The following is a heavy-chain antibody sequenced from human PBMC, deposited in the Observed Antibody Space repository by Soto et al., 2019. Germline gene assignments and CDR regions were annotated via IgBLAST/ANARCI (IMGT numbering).Heavy chain of an antibody. D-gene: IGHD6-6*01. Sequence: QVQLVQSGAEVKKPGASVKVSCKASGYTFTSYNINWVRQATGQGLEWMGWMNPNSGNTGYAQKFQGRVTMTRDTSISTAYMELSSLRSEDTAVYYCARGHSSLGWNTFDIWGQGTMVTVSS. V-gene: IGHV1-8*01. J-gene: IGHJ3*02. CDR2: MNPNSGNT. CDR1: GYTFTSYN. CDR3: ARGHSSLGWNTFDI.